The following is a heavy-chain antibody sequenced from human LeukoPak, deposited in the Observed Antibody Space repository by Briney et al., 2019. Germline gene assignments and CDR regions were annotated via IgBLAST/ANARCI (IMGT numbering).Heavy chain of an antibody. Sequence: SETLSLTCDVSRGSISRSSYYWGWIRQSQGKGLEWIGSIYYSGTHYGGSAYYNPSLKSRVTISVDTSKNQFSLRLSSVTAADTSVYYCGRHLYDTNNYYFFYYMDVWGKGTTVTVSS. CDR1: RGSISRSSYY. CDR2: IYYSGTHYGGSA. CDR3: GRHLYDTNNYYFFYYMDV. D-gene: IGHD2-8*01. V-gene: IGHV4-39*01. J-gene: IGHJ6*03.